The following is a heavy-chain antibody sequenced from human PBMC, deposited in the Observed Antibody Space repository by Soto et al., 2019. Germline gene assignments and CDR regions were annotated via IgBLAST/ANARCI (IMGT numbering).Heavy chain of an antibody. J-gene: IGHJ6*02. CDR3: AKEKGRPPGQYYYYGMDV. CDR2: ISGSGGST. V-gene: IGHV3-23*01. Sequence: GGSLRLSCAASGFTFSSYAMSWVRQAPGKGLEWVSAISGSGGSTYYADSVKGRFTISRDNSKNTLYLQMNSLRAGDTAVYYCAKEKGRPPGQYYYYGMDVWGQGTTVTVSS. CDR1: GFTFSSYA.